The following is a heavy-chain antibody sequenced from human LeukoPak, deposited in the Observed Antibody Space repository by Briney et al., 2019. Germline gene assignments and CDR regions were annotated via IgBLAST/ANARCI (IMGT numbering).Heavy chain of an antibody. J-gene: IGHJ3*02. Sequence: PGRSLRLSCAASGFTFDDYAMHWVRQAPGKGLEWVAFIRYDGSNKYYADSVKGRFTISRDNSKNTLYLQMNSLRAEDTAVYYCASGIAARPPDGDAFDIWGQGTMVTVSS. CDR3: ASGIAARPPDGDAFDI. V-gene: IGHV3-30*02. D-gene: IGHD6-6*01. CDR2: IRYDGSNK. CDR1: GFTFDDYA.